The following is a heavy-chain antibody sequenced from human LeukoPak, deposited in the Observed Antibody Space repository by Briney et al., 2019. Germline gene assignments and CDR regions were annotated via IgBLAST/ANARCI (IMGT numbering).Heavy chain of an antibody. CDR1: GFTFSSYE. CDR3: ARDAIGFSWFLFDY. D-gene: IGHD6-13*01. J-gene: IGHJ4*02. Sequence: GGSLRLSCAAPGFTFSSYEMNWVRQAPGKGLEWVSYISSSGSTIYYEDSVKGRFTIARDNAKNSLYLQMNSLRAEDTAVYYCARDAIGFSWFLFDYWGQGTLVTVSS. V-gene: IGHV3-48*03. CDR2: ISSSGSTI.